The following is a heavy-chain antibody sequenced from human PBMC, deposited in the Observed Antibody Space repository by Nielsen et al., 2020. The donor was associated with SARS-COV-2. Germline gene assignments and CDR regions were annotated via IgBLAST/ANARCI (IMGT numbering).Heavy chain of an antibody. V-gene: IGHV2-70*01. CDR1: GFSLSTSGMC. CDR2: IDWDDDK. D-gene: IGHD3-22*01. CDR3: ARINLVVTSYGMDV. J-gene: IGHJ6*02. Sequence: SGPTLVKPTQTLILTCTFSGFSLSTSGMCVSWIRQPPGKALEWLALIDWDDDKYYSTPLKTRLTISKDTSKNQVVLTMTNMDPVDTATYYCARINLVVTSYGMDVWGQGTTVTVSS.